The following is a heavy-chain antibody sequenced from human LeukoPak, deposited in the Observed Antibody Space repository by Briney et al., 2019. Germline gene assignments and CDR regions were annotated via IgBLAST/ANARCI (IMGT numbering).Heavy chain of an antibody. J-gene: IGHJ4*02. V-gene: IGHV1-69*05. CDR2: IIPIFGTA. CDR1: GGTFSSYA. Sequence: SVKVSCKASGGTFSSYAFSWVRQAPGQGLEWMGGIIPIFGTANYAQRFQGRVTITTDESTSTAYMELSSLRSEDTAVYYCARSTEMGYPQYPFFDYWGQGTLVIVSS. D-gene: IGHD5-24*01. CDR3: ARSTEMGYPQYPFFDY.